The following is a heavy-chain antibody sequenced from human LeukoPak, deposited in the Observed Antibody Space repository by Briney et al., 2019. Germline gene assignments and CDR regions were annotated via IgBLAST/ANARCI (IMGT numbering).Heavy chain of an antibody. V-gene: IGHV4-59*01. J-gene: IGHJ4*02. CDR1: GGSISSYY. D-gene: IGHD6-6*01. Sequence: SETLSLTCTVSGGSISSYYWSWIRQPPGKGLEWIGYIYYRGSTNYNPSLKSRVTISVDTSKKQFSLKMNSVTAADTAVYYCARGSPPYVSSSPYSDNWGQGTLVTVSS. CDR2: IYYRGST. CDR3: ARGSPPYVSSSPYSDN.